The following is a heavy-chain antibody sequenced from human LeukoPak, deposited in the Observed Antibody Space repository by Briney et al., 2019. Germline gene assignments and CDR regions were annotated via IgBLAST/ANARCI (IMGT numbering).Heavy chain of an antibody. CDR3: AREPRSAGAGAPAGGDY. CDR1: GFTYSSYA. V-gene: IGHV3-23*01. J-gene: IGHJ4*02. Sequence: TGGSLRLSCAASGFTYSSYAMSWVRQAAGKGLEWVSAICGSGGSTYYADSVKGRFTISRDNSKNTLYLQMNSLRAEDTAVYYCAREPRSAGAGAPAGGDYWGQGTLVTVSS. CDR2: ICGSGGST. D-gene: IGHD1-26*01.